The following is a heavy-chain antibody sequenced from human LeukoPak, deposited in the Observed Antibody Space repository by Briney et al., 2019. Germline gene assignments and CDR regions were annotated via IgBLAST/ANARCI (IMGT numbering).Heavy chain of an antibody. Sequence: GSLRLSCAASGFTFSSYWMSWVRQAPGKGLEWVANIKQDGSEKYYVDFVKGRFTISRDNAKNSLYLQMNSLRAEDTAVYYCATYNWIDGTFDYWGQGILVIVSS. CDR3: ATYNWIDGTFDY. CDR1: GFTFSSYW. J-gene: IGHJ4*02. CDR2: IKQDGSEK. D-gene: IGHD1-20*01. V-gene: IGHV3-7*01.